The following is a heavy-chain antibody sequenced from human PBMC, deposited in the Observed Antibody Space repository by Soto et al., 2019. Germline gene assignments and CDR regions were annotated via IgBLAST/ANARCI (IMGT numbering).Heavy chain of an antibody. Sequence: SETLSLTCAVYGGSFSGYYWSWIRQPPGKGLEWIGEINHSGSTNYNPSLKSRVTISVDTSKNQFSLKLSSVTAADTAVYYCARGEKRFLEWFGTAFDIWGQGTMVTVSS. CDR1: GGSFSGYY. CDR2: INHSGST. D-gene: IGHD3-3*01. J-gene: IGHJ3*02. CDR3: ARGEKRFLEWFGTAFDI. V-gene: IGHV4-34*01.